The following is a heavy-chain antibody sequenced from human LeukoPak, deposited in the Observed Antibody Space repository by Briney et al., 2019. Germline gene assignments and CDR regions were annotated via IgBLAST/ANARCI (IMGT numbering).Heavy chain of an antibody. V-gene: IGHV1-8*01. J-gene: IGHJ1*01. CDR1: GYTFTSYD. D-gene: IGHD6-19*01. CDR3: SRGGPVAGTHKYFQH. Sequence: ASVKVSCKASGYTFTSYDINWVRQATGQGLEWMGWMNPNNGNTDYAQKFQGRVTLTGNASISTAYMELSSLRSEDTAVYYCSRGGPVAGTHKYFQHWGQGTLVTVSS. CDR2: MNPNNGNT.